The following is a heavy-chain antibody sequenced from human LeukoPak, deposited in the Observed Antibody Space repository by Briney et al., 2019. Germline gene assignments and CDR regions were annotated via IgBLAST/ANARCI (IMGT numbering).Heavy chain of an antibody. CDR3: ARGPNKSDGGNSGSAWFDP. Sequence: ASVKVSCKASGYTFTTYDINWVRQATGQGLEWMGWMNPNSGNTGYAQKFQGRVTMTRNTSISTAYMELGSLRSGDTAVYYCARGPNKSDGGNSGSAWFDPWGQGTLVTVSS. J-gene: IGHJ5*02. D-gene: IGHD4-23*01. CDR1: GYTFTTYD. V-gene: IGHV1-8*01. CDR2: MNPNSGNT.